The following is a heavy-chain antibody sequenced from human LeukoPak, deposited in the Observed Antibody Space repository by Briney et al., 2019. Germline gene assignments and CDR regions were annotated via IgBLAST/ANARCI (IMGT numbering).Heavy chain of an antibody. J-gene: IGHJ4*02. D-gene: IGHD1-26*01. Sequence: GGSLRLSCAASGFTFDDYAMHWVRQAPGKGLEWVSLISWDGGSTYYADSVKGRFTISRDISKNSLYLQMNSLRAEDTALYYCAKDNGAWGYYFDYWGQGTLVTVSS. CDR1: GFTFDDYA. V-gene: IGHV3-43D*03. CDR3: AKDNGAWGYYFDY. CDR2: ISWDGGST.